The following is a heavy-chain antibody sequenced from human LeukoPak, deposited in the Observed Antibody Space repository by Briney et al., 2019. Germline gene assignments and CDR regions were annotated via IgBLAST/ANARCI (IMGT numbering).Heavy chain of an antibody. CDR3: ARHDRYSGSYD. D-gene: IGHD1-26*01. CDR2: IYPGDSDT. Sequence: GESLKFSCKGSGYSFTNYWIGWVRQMPGKGLEWMGIIYPGDSDTKYSPSFQGQVTISADKAISTAYLQWSSLKASDTAMYYCARHDRYSGSYDWGQGTLVTVSS. CDR1: GYSFTNYW. V-gene: IGHV5-51*01. J-gene: IGHJ4*02.